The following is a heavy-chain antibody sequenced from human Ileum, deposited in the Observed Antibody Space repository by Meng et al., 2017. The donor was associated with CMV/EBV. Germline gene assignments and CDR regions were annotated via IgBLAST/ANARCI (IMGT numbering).Heavy chain of an antibody. Sequence: GESLKISCEASGFTFSSYGMHWVRQAPGKGLEWVAFVRHHGGNKYYADSVKGRFTISRDNSKNTLYLQMNSLRAEDTAVYYCAKDPYSTSWYYFDCWGQGTLVTVSS. D-gene: IGHD6-13*01. CDR2: VRHHGGNK. CDR1: GFTFSSYG. J-gene: IGHJ4*02. V-gene: IGHV3-30*02. CDR3: AKDPYSTSWYYFDC.